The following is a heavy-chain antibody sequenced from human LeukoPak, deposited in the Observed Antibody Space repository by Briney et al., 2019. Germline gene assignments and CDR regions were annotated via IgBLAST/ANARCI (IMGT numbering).Heavy chain of an antibody. CDR1: GYTFSSYH. D-gene: IGHD2-2*01. J-gene: IGHJ4*02. CDR3: ARGLGYCSSTTCYGELPGDY. CDR2: VSGHSGNT. V-gene: IGHV1-18*01. Sequence: ASVRVSCKASGYTFSSYHISWVRQAPGQGLEWMGQVSGHSGNTHYAEKFQGRVTMTIDKSTTTAYMDLRSLRSDDTAVYYCARGLGYCSSTTCYGELPGDYWSQGTLVTVSS.